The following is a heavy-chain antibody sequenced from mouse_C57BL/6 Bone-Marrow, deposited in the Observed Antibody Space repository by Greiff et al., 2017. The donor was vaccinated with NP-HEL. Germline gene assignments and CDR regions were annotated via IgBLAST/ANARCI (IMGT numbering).Heavy chain of an antibody. CDR3: AIGDYSNWFAY. Sequence: QVQLQQPGAELVKPGASVKVSCKASGYTFTSYWMHWVKQRPGQGLEWIGRIHPSDSDTNYNQKFKGKATLTVDKSSSTAYMQLSSLTSEDSAVYYCAIGDYSNWFAYWGQGTLVTVSA. V-gene: IGHV1-74*01. CDR2: IHPSDSDT. CDR1: GYTFTSYW. D-gene: IGHD2-5*01. J-gene: IGHJ3*01.